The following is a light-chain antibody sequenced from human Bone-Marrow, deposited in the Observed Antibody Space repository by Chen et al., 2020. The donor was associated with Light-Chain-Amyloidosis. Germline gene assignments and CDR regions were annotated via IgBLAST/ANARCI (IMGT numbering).Light chain of an antibody. CDR1: NTGSTS. CDR2: DDS. Sequence: SYVLTHPSSVSVAPAQTATLACGGNNTGSTSVHWYQQTPGQAPLLVVYDDSDRPSGIPERLSGSNSGNTATLTISRVEAGDEADYYCQVWDRSSDRPVFGGGTKLTVL. CDR3: QVWDRSSDRPV. V-gene: IGLV3-21*02. J-gene: IGLJ3*02.